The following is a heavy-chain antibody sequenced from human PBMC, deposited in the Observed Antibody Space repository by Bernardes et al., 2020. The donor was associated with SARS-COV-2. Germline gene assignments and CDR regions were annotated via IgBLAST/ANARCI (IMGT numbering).Heavy chain of an antibody. Sequence: GGSLRLSCAASGFTFSSYAMSWVRQAPGKGLEWVSAISGSGDITYYGDSVKGRFTISRDNSKNTVYLQMNSLRAEDTAVYYCAKSFDYGDWYFDLWGRGTLVTVSS. CDR2: ISGSGDIT. V-gene: IGHV3-23*01. CDR3: AKSFDYGDWYFDL. CDR1: GFTFSSYA. J-gene: IGHJ2*01. D-gene: IGHD4-17*01.